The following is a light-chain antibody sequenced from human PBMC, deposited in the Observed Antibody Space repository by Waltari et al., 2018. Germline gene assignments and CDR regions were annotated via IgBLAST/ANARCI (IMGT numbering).Light chain of an antibody. CDR1: NIGDKS. V-gene: IGLV3-21*02. Sequence: SYVLTQPPSVSVAPGQTARITCGGNNIGDKSVHWNPQRPGQAPVLVIYDNSDRASGISGRFSASNSGNTATLTISRVEAGDEADYYCQVWDRSTDQVVFGGGTQLTVL. J-gene: IGLJ7*01. CDR3: QVWDRSTDQVV. CDR2: DNS.